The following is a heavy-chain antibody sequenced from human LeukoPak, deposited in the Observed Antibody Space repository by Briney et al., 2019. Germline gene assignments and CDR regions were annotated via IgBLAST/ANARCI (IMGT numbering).Heavy chain of an antibody. J-gene: IGHJ5*02. CDR2: INHSGYT. CDR1: GESLSGNY. D-gene: IGHD4-17*01. V-gene: IGHV4-34*01. CDR3: ARYGDYVGNWFDP. Sequence: SETLSLTCTVYGESLSGNYWSWIRQPPGKGLEWIGEINHSGYTNYNPSLKSRVTISVDTSKNQFSLKLNSVTAADTAVYYCARYGDYVGNWFDPWGQGTLVTVSS.